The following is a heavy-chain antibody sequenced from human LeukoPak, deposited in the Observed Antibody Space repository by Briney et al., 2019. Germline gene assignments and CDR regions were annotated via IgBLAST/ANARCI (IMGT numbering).Heavy chain of an antibody. CDR2: IYHSGST. J-gene: IGHJ4*02. Sequence: SETLSLTCTVSGYSISSGYYWGWIRQRPGKGLEWIGSIYHSGSTYYNPSLKSRVTISVDTSKNQFSLKLSSVTAADTAVYYCARGGYDYVWGSYRYTLFDYWGQGTLVTVSS. D-gene: IGHD3-16*02. CDR1: GYSISSGYY. V-gene: IGHV4-38-2*02. CDR3: ARGGYDYVWGSYRYTLFDY.